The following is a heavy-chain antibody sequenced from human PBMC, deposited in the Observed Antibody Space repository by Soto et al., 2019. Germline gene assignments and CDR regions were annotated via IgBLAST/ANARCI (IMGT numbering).Heavy chain of an antibody. D-gene: IGHD3-9*01. Sequence: GGSLRLSCAASGFTFSSYSMNWVRQAPGKGLEWVSSISSSSSYIYYADSVKGRFTISRDNAKNSLYLQMNSLRAEDTAVYYCARVHYDILTGYYYYYYYGMDVWGQGTTVTVSS. CDR3: ARVHYDILTGYYYYYYYGMDV. J-gene: IGHJ6*02. V-gene: IGHV3-21*01. CDR2: ISSSSSYI. CDR1: GFTFSSYS.